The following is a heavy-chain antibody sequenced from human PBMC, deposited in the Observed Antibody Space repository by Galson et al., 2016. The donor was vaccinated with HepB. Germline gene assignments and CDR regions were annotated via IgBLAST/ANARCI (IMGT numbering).Heavy chain of an antibody. CDR3: AKDLRRDYFDY. V-gene: IGHV3-30*18. CDR1: GFIFSSYG. CDR2: IAYDGSNK. Sequence: SLRLSCAASGFIFSSYGMHWVRQAPGKGLEWVAVIAYDGSNKYYADSVKGRFIISRDTSKNTLYLQMNSLRAEDTAVYYCAKDLRRDYFDYWGQGTLVTDSS. J-gene: IGHJ4*02.